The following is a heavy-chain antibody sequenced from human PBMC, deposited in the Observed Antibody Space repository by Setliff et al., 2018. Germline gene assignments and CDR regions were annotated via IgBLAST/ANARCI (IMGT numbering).Heavy chain of an antibody. J-gene: IGHJ6*03. D-gene: IGHD4-17*01. Sequence: GGSLRLSCAASGFTFSSYTMNWVRQAPGQGLEWVSSIDSSSTWIYYADSVKGRFTISRDNAKNSLYLQMNSLRAEDTATYYCARDDSDDYGTYYYYYMAVWGKGTTVTVSS. CDR2: IDSSSTWI. CDR3: ARDDSDDYGTYYYYYMAV. CDR1: GFTFSSYT. V-gene: IGHV3-21*01.